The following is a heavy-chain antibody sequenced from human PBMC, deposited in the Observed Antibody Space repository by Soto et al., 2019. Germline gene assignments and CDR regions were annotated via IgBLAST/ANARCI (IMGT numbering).Heavy chain of an antibody. J-gene: IGHJ5*02. D-gene: IGHD4-17*01. V-gene: IGHV3-11*01. CDR3: AGGSWTTVTTRRFDP. Sequence: QVQLVESGGGLVKPGGSLRLSCAASGFTFSDYYMSWIRQAPGKGLEWVSYISSSGSTIYYADSVKGRFTISRGNAKHSLYLQMDSLRAEDTAVYYCAGGSWTTVTTRRFDPWGQGTLVTVSS. CDR1: GFTFSDYY. CDR2: ISSSGSTI.